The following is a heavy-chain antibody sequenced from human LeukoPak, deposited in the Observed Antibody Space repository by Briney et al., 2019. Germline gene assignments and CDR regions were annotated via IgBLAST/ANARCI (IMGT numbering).Heavy chain of an antibody. D-gene: IGHD6-13*01. J-gene: IGHJ4*02. V-gene: IGHV3-30-3*01. CDR1: GFTFSSYA. Sequence: GRSLRLSCAASGFTFSSYAMHWVRQAPGKGLEWVAVISHDGSNKYYADSVKGRFTISRDNSKNTLYLQMNSLRAEDTAVYYCARDLVIAAASRGYWGQGTLVTVSS. CDR2: ISHDGSNK. CDR3: ARDLVIAAASRGY.